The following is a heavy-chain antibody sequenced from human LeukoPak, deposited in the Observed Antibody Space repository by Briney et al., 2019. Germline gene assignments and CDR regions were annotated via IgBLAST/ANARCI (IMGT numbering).Heavy chain of an antibody. Sequence: GGSLRLSCAASGFTFSSYSMNWVRQAPGKGLEWVSSISSSSSYIYYADSVKGRFTISRDNAKNSLYLQMNSLRAEDTAVYYCARDSVGYPDAFDIWGQGTMATVSS. J-gene: IGHJ3*02. V-gene: IGHV3-21*01. CDR2: ISSSSSYI. CDR3: ARDSVGYPDAFDI. D-gene: IGHD5-12*01. CDR1: GFTFSSYS.